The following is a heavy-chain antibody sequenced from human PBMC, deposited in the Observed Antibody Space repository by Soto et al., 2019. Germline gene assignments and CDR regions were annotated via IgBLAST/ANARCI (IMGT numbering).Heavy chain of an antibody. V-gene: IGHV3-74*01. CDR2: INPDGSRT. D-gene: IGHD3-16*01. Sequence: EVQLVESGGDLVQPGGSLRLSCAASGFTFSNYWMHWVRQAPGKGLMWVSRINPDGSRTTYADSVKGRFAISRDNAKNTVYLQMHTPSAEEAAVYYCARVKLGSYDWFNAWGQGTLVTVSS. CDR1: GFTFSNYW. J-gene: IGHJ5*02. CDR3: ARVKLGSYDWFNA.